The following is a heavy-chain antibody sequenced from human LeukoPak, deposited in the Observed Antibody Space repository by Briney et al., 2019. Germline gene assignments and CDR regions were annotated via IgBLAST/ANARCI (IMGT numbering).Heavy chain of an antibody. CDR2: ISAYNGNT. Sequence: ASVKVSCKASGYTFTSYGISWVRQAPGQGLEWMGWISAYNGNTNYAQKLQGRVTMPTDTSTSTAYMELRSLRSDDTAVYYCARDPPAMTTVTGYYYYGMDVWGQGTTVTVSS. J-gene: IGHJ6*02. V-gene: IGHV1-18*01. CDR3: ARDPPAMTTVTGYYYYGMDV. CDR1: GYTFTSYG. D-gene: IGHD4-17*01.